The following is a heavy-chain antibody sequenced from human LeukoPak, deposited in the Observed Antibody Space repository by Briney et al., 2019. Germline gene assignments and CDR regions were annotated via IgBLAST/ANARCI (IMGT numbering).Heavy chain of an antibody. CDR1: GGSISSYY. CDR3: ARDNPGYYDSSGFDH. J-gene: IGHJ4*02. Sequence: PSETLSLTCTVSGGSISSYYWSWIRQPPGKGLEWIGYIYYSGSTNYNPSLKSRVTISVDTSKNQFSLKLSSVTAADTAVYYCARDNPGYYDSSGFDHWGQGTLVTVSS. V-gene: IGHV4-59*01. CDR2: IYYSGST. D-gene: IGHD3-22*01.